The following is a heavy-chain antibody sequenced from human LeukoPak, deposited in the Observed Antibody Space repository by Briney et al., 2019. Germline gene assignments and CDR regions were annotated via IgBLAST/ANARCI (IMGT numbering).Heavy chain of an antibody. CDR2: IYTSGIT. D-gene: IGHD5-18*01. Sequence: SETLSLTCTVSGASISSNYWSWIRQPAGKGLEWIGRIYTSGITYYNPSLKSRVTMSVDTSKNQFSLKLSSVTAADTAVYYCARLEYITFDAFDIWGQGTMVTVSS. V-gene: IGHV4-4*07. CDR1: GASISSNY. CDR3: ARLEYITFDAFDI. J-gene: IGHJ3*02.